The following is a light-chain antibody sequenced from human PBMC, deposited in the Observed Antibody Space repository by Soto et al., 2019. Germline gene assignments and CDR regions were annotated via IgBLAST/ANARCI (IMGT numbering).Light chain of an antibody. V-gene: IGKV3-20*01. CDR2: GAS. J-gene: IGKJ1*01. CDR3: QQYGGT. Sequence: EIVLTQSPGTLSLSPGERATLSCRASQSVSCSYLAWYQQEPGQAPRLLIYGASSRATGIPDRFSGSGSGTDFTLTISRLEPEDFAVYYCQQYGGTFGQGTKVEIK. CDR1: QSVSCSY.